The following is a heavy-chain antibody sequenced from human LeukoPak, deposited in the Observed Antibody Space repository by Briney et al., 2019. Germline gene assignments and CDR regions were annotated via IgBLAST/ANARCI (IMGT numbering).Heavy chain of an antibody. J-gene: IGHJ6*02. Sequence: GGSLRLSCAPSGFTFSSYGMHWVRQAPGKGLEWVAVISYVGSNKYYADSVKGRFTISRDNSKNTLYLQMNSLRAEDTAVYYCAKDRLNFDRTYGMDVWGQGTTVTVSS. CDR3: AKDRLNFDRTYGMDV. V-gene: IGHV3-30*18. CDR2: ISYVGSNK. D-gene: IGHD3-9*01. CDR1: GFTFSSYG.